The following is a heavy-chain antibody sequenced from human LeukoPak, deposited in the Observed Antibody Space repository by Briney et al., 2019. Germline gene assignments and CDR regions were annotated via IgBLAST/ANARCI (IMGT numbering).Heavy chain of an antibody. CDR1: GYTFTSYY. CDR2: ISAYNGNT. Sequence: ASVKVSCKASGYTFTSYYMHWVRQAPGQGLEWMGWISAYNGNTNYAQKLQGRVTMTTDTSTSTAYMELRSLRSDDTAVYYCASTDHYYDSSGYYVTPSDYWGQGTLVTVSS. CDR3: ASTDHYYDSSGYYVTPSDY. D-gene: IGHD3-22*01. V-gene: IGHV1-18*04. J-gene: IGHJ4*02.